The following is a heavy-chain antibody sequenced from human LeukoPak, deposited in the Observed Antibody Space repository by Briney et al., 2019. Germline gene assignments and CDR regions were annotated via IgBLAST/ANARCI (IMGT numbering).Heavy chain of an antibody. CDR3: ARGVLLQGRGAFDI. V-gene: IGHV1-2*02. Sequence: ASVKVSCKASGYTFTVYYIHWLRQAPGQGLEWMGWIIPNSGGTKYAQKFQDRVTMTRDTSLSTAYMELSSLTYDDTAVYYCARGVLLQGRGAFDIWGRGTMVTVSS. CDR2: IIPNSGGT. CDR1: GYTFTVYY. J-gene: IGHJ3*02. D-gene: IGHD1-26*01.